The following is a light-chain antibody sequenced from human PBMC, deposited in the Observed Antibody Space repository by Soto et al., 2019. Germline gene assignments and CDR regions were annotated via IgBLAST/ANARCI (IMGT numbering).Light chain of an antibody. CDR3: QTWGTDIHV. CDR1: SGHSSYA. V-gene: IGLV4-69*01. CDR2: LISDGSH. J-gene: IGLJ1*01. Sequence: QTVVTQSPSASASLGASVKLTCTLSSGHSSYAIAWHQQQPEKGPRFLMRLISDGSHNKGDGIPDRFSGSSSGAERYLTISSLQSEDEADYYCQTWGTDIHVFGTGTKLTVL.